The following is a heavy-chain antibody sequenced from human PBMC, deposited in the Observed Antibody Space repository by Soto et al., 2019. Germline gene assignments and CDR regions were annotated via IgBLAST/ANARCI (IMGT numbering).Heavy chain of an antibody. J-gene: IGHJ4*02. CDR2: IYYSGST. D-gene: IGHD5-18*01. CDR1: GGSISSGGYY. Sequence: PSETLYLTCTVSGGSISSGGYYWSWIRQHPGKGLEWIGYIYYSGSTYYNPSLKSRVTISVDTSKNQFSLKLSSVTAADTAVYYCASPSRGYSYVGWGQGTLVTVSS. CDR3: ASPSRGYSYVG. V-gene: IGHV4-31*03.